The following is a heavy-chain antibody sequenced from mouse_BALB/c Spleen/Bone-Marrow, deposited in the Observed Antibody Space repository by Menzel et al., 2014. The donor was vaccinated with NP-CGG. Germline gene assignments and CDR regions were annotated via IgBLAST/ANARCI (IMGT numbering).Heavy chain of an antibody. V-gene: IGHV5-4*02. CDR1: GFTFXDYY. J-gene: IGHJ3*01. CDR3: VRDGDYRYAWFSY. CDR2: ISDGGTYT. D-gene: IGHD2-14*01. Sequence: DVKLVESGGGLVKSGGSLKLSCAASGFTFXDYYMYWVRQTPEKRRVWVATISDGGTYTYYSDSVKGRFTISRDKAKNNLYLQMTNLMSEDTAMYRCVRDGDYRYAWFSYWGQGTLVTVSA.